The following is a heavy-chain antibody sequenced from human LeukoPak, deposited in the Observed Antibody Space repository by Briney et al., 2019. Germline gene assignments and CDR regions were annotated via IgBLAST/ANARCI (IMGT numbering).Heavy chain of an antibody. CDR1: GYTFTSYG. Sequence: ASVKVSCKASGYTFTSYGISCVRQAPGQGLEWMGWISAYNGNTNYAQKLQGRVTMTTDTSTSTAYMELRSLRSDDAAVYYCARAGGYYYGSALYNWFDPWGQGTLVTVSS. V-gene: IGHV1-18*01. CDR3: ARAGGYYYGSALYNWFDP. J-gene: IGHJ5*02. D-gene: IGHD3-10*01. CDR2: ISAYNGNT.